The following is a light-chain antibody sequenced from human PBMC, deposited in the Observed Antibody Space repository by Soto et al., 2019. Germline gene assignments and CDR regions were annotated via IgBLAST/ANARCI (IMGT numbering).Light chain of an antibody. Sequence: EIVMTQSPATLSVSPGERATLSCRASQSVSSSLAWYQHKPGQAPRLLIYGASTRATGIPARFSGSGSGTEFTLTIRSLQSEDIAVYFCQQYKNWLTWTFGQGTKVEI. CDR3: QQYKNWLTWT. J-gene: IGKJ1*01. CDR2: GAS. V-gene: IGKV3-15*01. CDR1: QSVSSS.